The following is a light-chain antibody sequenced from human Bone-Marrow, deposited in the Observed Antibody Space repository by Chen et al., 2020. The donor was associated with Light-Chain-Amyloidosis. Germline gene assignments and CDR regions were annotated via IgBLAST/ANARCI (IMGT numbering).Light chain of an antibody. CDR1: NIGSKS. CDR3: QVWDSSGDHRGV. V-gene: IGLV3-21*04. CDR2: YDS. Sequence: SYVLTQPPSVSVAPGKTARITCGGNNIGSKSVHWYQHKPGQAPVLVIYYDSDRPSGIPERFSGSNSGNTAILTISRVEAGDEADYYCQVWDSSGDHRGVFGTGTKVTVL. J-gene: IGLJ1*01.